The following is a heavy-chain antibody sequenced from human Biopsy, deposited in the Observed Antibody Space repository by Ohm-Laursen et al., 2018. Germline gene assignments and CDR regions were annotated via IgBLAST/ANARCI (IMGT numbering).Heavy chain of an antibody. CDR2: ISPKSGGT. Sequence: GASVKVSCKASGFSFTGYYIHWVRQALGQGLEWMGWISPKSGGTNYAQKFQGNITMTKNTSMSTAYMEMSRLRSDDTAVYYCALQSVAQMKNFDYWGQGTLVTVSS. J-gene: IGHJ4*02. V-gene: IGHV1-2*02. CDR1: GFSFTGYY. CDR3: ALQSVAQMKNFDY. D-gene: IGHD6-19*01.